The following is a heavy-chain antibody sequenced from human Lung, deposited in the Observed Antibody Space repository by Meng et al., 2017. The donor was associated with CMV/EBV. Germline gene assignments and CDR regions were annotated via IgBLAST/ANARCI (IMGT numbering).Heavy chain of an antibody. D-gene: IGHD6-19*01. CDR2: ISGSGGST. V-gene: IGHV3-23*01. CDR3: ARGGPVAGTNWLDR. Sequence: GESXKISCVAAGLAFRSHPMTWVRQAPGKGLEWGSSISGSGGSTYSADSVPRRYTISRDNSKNTLYLQMSALRDEDTALYYCARGGPVAGTNWLDRWGQGXLVTVSS. CDR1: GLAFRSHP. J-gene: IGHJ5*02.